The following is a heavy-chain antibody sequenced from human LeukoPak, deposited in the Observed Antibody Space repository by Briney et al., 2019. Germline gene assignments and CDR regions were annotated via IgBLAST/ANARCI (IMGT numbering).Heavy chain of an antibody. J-gene: IGHJ4*02. V-gene: IGHV4-59*05. Sequence: SETLSLTCTVSGGSISSYYWSWIRQPPGKGLEWIGSIYYSGSAYYNPSLKSRVTISVDTSKNQFSLKLSSVTAADTAVYYCARYLMYYYDSSGPREDYWGQGTLVTVSS. CDR2: IYYSGSA. CDR1: GGSISSYY. CDR3: ARYLMYYYDSSGPREDY. D-gene: IGHD3-22*01.